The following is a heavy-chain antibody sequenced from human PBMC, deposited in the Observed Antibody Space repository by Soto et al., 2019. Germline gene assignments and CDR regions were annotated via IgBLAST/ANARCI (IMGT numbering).Heavy chain of an antibody. V-gene: IGHV3-23*01. J-gene: IGHJ6*02. CDR3: AKDPPWTVGPLAMDV. CDR1: GFTFTTHA. Sequence: EVHLLESGGGLVQPGGSLRLSCVASGFTFTTHAMSWVRQSPGKGLEWVSTFSGSGGYIYYAEAVKGRLTISRDDSKNTLYLQMNSLRVEDTAVYYCAKDPPWTVGPLAMDVWGQGTTVTVSS. D-gene: IGHD3-10*01. CDR2: FSGSGGYI.